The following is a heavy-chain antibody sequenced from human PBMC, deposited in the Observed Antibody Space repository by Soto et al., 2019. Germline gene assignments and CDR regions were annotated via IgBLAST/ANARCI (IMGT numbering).Heavy chain of an antibody. Sequence: EVQLLESGGGLVQPGGSLRLSCAASGFTFSSYAMSWVRQAPGKGLEWVSAISGSGGSTYYADPVKGRFTISRDNSKNTLYLQMNSLRAEDTAVYYCASGSYYEYYFDYWGQGTLVTVSS. D-gene: IGHD1-26*01. J-gene: IGHJ4*02. CDR3: ASGSYYEYYFDY. CDR1: GFTFSSYA. CDR2: ISGSGGST. V-gene: IGHV3-23*01.